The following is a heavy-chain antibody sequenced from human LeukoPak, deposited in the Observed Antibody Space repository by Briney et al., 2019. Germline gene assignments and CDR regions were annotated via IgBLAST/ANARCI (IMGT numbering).Heavy chain of an antibody. D-gene: IGHD6-13*01. V-gene: IGHV3-23*01. CDR1: GFTFSSYA. J-gene: IGHJ4*02. Sequence: PGGSLRLSCAASGFTFSSYAMSWVRQAPGKGLEWVSAIGGSGGSTYYADSVKGRFTISRDNSKNTLYLQMNSLRAEDTAVYYCAKGRYSSSWLFDYWGQGTLVTVSS. CDR2: IGGSGGST. CDR3: AKGRYSSSWLFDY.